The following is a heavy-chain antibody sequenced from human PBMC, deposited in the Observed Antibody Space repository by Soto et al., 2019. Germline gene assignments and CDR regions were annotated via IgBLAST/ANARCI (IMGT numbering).Heavy chain of an antibody. CDR2: IIPIFGTA. Sequence: QVQLVQSGAEVKKPGSSVKVSCKASGGTFSSYAISWVRQAPGQGLEWMGGIIPIFGTANYVQKFQGRVTITADESTSTAYMELSSLRSEDTAVYYCARASFTMVRGVALYYYYGMDVWGQGTTVTVSS. V-gene: IGHV1-69*01. CDR3: ARASFTMVRGVALYYYYGMDV. D-gene: IGHD3-10*01. J-gene: IGHJ6*02. CDR1: GGTFSSYA.